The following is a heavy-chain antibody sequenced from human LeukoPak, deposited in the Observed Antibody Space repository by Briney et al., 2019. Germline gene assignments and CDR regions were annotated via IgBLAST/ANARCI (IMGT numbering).Heavy chain of an antibody. CDR1: GFTFDDYA. J-gene: IGHJ2*01. CDR2: ISWNSGSI. Sequence: PGGSLRLSCAASGFTFDDYAMPWVRQAPGKGLEWVSGISWNSGSIGYADSVKGRFTISRDNAKNSLYLQMNSLRAEDTAVYYCARVRPDDYYGSGSYKPGWYFDLWGRGTLVTVSS. V-gene: IGHV3-9*01. CDR3: ARVRPDDYYGSGSYKPGWYFDL. D-gene: IGHD3-10*01.